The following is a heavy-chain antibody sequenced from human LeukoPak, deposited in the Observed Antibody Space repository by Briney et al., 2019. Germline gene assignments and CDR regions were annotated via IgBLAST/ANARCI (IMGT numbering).Heavy chain of an antibody. J-gene: IGHJ6*03. V-gene: IGHV1-46*01. D-gene: IGHD3-10*01. CDR3: ARGPRITLVRGGQWYFYMDV. Sequence: ASVKVSCQASGYTFTVYYIHWVRQAPGQGLEWMGIINPSGGSTNYAQKFQGRVTMTRDTSTRTVYMELSSLRSDDTAVYYCARGPRITLVRGGQWYFYMDVWGKGTTVTVSS. CDR1: GYTFTVYY. CDR2: INPSGGST.